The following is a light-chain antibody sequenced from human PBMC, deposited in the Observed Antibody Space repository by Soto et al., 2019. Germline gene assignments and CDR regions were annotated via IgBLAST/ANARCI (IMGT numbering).Light chain of an antibody. CDR2: DAS. Sequence: EIVMTQSPATLSVSSGEGITLYCRASQSVKNHLAWYQHKPGQSPRLLIYDASTRATGVPARFSAGGSGTEFTLVISSRQSEDAAVYFCQEYNAWPPGTFGQGTKVEIK. CDR1: QSVKNH. V-gene: IGKV3D-15*01. J-gene: IGKJ1*01. CDR3: QEYNAWPPGT.